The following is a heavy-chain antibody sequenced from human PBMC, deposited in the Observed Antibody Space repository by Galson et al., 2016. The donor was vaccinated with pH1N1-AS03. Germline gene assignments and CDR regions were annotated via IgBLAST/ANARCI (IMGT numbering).Heavy chain of an antibody. CDR2: IYHADSRT. CDR1: GYIFTNYW. Sequence: QSGAEVKKPGESLKISCEGSGYIFTNYWIVWVRQMPGKGLEWMGSIYHADSRTTYSPSFQGQVTISVDKSINTAYLQWTSLEASDTAMYFCARLPLIPVSPTLLDYWGQGTLVTVSS. D-gene: IGHD5/OR15-5a*01. J-gene: IGHJ4*02. CDR3: ARLPLIPVSPTLLDY. V-gene: IGHV5-51*01.